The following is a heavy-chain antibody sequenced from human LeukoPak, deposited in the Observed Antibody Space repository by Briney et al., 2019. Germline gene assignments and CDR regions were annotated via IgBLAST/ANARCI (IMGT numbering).Heavy chain of an antibody. V-gene: IGHV3-30*18. Sequence: GGSLRLSCAASGFTFSSYGMQWVRQAPGKGLEWVAVISYDGSNKYYADSVKGRFTISRDNSKNTLYLQMNSLRAEDTAVYYCAKDGNVDTAMVCDYWGQGTLVTVSS. CDR2: ISYDGSNK. CDR3: AKDGNVDTAMVCDY. CDR1: GFTFSSYG. D-gene: IGHD5-18*01. J-gene: IGHJ4*02.